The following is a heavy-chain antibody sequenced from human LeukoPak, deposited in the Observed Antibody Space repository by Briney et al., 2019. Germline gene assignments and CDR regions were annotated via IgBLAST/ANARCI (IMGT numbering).Heavy chain of an antibody. CDR3: AKYSSGWSFDY. Sequence: PGGSLRLSCAASGFTFSNYGMHWVRQAPGKGLEWVAFIRDDGSNKYYADSVKGRFTISRDNSKNTLYLQMNSLRAEDTAVYYCAKYSSGWSFDYWGQGTLVTVSS. CDR2: IRDDGSNK. D-gene: IGHD6-19*01. V-gene: IGHV3-30*02. CDR1: GFTFSNYG. J-gene: IGHJ4*02.